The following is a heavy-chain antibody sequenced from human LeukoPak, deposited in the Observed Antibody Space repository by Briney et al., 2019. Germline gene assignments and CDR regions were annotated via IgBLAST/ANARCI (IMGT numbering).Heavy chain of an antibody. CDR2: IYYSGST. CDR3: ARAGGYQLPHS. Sequence: SETLSLTCTVSGGSISSYYWSWIRQPPGKGLEWFGYIYYSGSTNYNPSLKSRVSISVDTSKNQFSLKLSSVTAADTAVYYCARAGGYQLPHSWGQGTLVTVSS. CDR1: GGSISSYY. V-gene: IGHV4-59*01. J-gene: IGHJ4*02. D-gene: IGHD2-2*01.